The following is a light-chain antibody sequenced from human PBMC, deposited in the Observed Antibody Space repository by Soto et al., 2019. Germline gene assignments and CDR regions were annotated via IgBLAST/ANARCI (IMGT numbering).Light chain of an antibody. CDR1: QTTSGKY. J-gene: IGKJ5*01. V-gene: IGKV3-20*01. Sequence: EIVLTQSPGTLSLSPGESATLSCRTSQTTSGKYLAWYQQRPGLAPRLLVYGASRRATGIPDWFRGSGSETEFTLNISGLEPEDFAVYFCQHYGSSPPVTFGQVTRVEIK. CDR3: QHYGSSPPVT. CDR2: GAS.